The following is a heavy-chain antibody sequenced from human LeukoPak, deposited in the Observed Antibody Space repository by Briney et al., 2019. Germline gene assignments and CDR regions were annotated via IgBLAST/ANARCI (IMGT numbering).Heavy chain of an antibody. CDR3: ARDEQIDY. V-gene: IGHV3-30*03. D-gene: IGHD1/OR15-1a*01. CDR2: ISYDGSNK. CDR1: GMTFSNHW. J-gene: IGHJ4*02. Sequence: GGSLRLSCAASGMTFSNHWMHWVRQAPGKGLEWVAVISYDGSNKYYADSVKGRFTISRDNAKNSLYLQMNSLRAEDTAVYYCARDEQIDYWGQGTLVTVSS.